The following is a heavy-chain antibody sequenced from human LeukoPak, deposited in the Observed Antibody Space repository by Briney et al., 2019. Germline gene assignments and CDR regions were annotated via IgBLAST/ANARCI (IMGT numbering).Heavy chain of an antibody. J-gene: IGHJ6*02. CDR2: IYYSGST. CDR1: GGSISSGDYY. D-gene: IGHD3-3*02. V-gene: IGHV4-30-4*01. CDR3: ARISRPQLNGMDV. Sequence: SETLSLTCTVSGGSISSGDYYWSWIRQPPGKGLEWIGYIYYSGSTYYNPSLKSRVTISVDTSKNQFSLKLSSVTAADTAVYYCARISRPQLNGMDVWGQGTTVTVSS.